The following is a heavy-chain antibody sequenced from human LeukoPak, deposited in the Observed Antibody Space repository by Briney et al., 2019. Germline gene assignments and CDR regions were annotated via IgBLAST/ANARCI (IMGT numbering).Heavy chain of an antibody. CDR1: GYTFTSYD. Sequence: GASVKVSCKASGYTFTSYDINWVRQATGQGLEWMGGIIPIFGTPNYAQKFQGRVTITADESTSTAYMELSSLRSEDTAVYYCATTYCGGDCFPKYSMDVWGKGTTVTISS. V-gene: IGHV1-69*13. CDR3: ATTYCGGDCFPKYSMDV. D-gene: IGHD2-21*02. J-gene: IGHJ6*03. CDR2: IIPIFGTP.